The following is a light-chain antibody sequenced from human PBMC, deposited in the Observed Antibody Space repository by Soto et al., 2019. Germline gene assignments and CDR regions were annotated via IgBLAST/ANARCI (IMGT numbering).Light chain of an antibody. CDR3: QHYDTYSPMWT. J-gene: IGKJ1*01. CDR1: QSINW. CDR2: EAS. V-gene: IGKV1-5*03. Sequence: DIPLAQSPSTLSASVGDRLIITCRATQSINWLAWYQQKPGKAPKLLIFEASRLESGVPSRFSGSGSGTEFTLTISSLQPDDFGTYCCQHYDTYSPMWTFGQGTKVDVK.